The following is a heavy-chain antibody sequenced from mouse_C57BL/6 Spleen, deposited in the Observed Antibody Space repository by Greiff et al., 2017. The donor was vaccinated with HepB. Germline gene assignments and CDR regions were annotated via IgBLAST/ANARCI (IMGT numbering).Heavy chain of an antibody. CDR1: GYAFSSSW. Sequence: QVQLQQSGPELVKPGASVKISCKASGYAFSSSWMNWVKQRPGKGLEWIGRIYPGDGDTNYNGKFKGKATLTADKSSSTAYMQLSSLTSEDSAVYFCARGGGGYAMDYWGQGTSVTVSS. CDR3: ARGGGGYAMDY. V-gene: IGHV1-82*01. J-gene: IGHJ4*01. CDR2: IYPGDGDT.